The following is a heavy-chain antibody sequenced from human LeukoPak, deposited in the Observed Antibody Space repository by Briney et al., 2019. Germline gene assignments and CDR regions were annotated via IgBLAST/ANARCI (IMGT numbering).Heavy chain of an antibody. CDR3: ARDDYRGVTNFDP. CDR1: GGSISPYF. CDR2: ISYTGNT. J-gene: IGHJ5*02. V-gene: IGHV4-59*01. D-gene: IGHD3-10*01. Sequence: PSETLSLTCTVSGGSISPYFWSWIRQPPGQGLEWIGYISYTGNTNKNPSLKSQVTISVDTSKNQFSLQLTSVTAADTAVYYCARDDYRGVTNFDPWGQGTLVTVSS.